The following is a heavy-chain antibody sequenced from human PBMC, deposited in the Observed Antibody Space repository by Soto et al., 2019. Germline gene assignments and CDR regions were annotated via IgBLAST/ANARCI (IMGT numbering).Heavy chain of an antibody. V-gene: IGHV4-30-4*01. CDR3: ARDRERGYSYGYFDY. CDR2: IYYSGSS. D-gene: IGHD5-18*01. J-gene: IGHJ4*02. CDR1: GGSISSGYYY. Sequence: QVQLQESGPGLVKPSQTLSLTCTVSGGSISSGYYYWSWIRQPPGKGLEWLGYIYYSGSSYYNPSLKSRITIXXDXSXTQFSLNLSSVTAADTAVYYCARDRERGYSYGYFDYWGQGTLVTVSS.